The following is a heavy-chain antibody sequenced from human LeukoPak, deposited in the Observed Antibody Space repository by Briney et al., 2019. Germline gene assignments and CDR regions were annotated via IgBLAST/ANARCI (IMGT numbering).Heavy chain of an antibody. Sequence: GGSLRLSCAASGFTFSSYAMSWVRQAPGKGLEWVSAISGSGGSTYYADSVKGRFTISRDNSINTLYLQMNSLRAEDTAVYYCGTEGWNRPIDYWGQGTLVTVSS. CDR2: ISGSGGST. CDR3: GTEGWNRPIDY. V-gene: IGHV3-23*01. CDR1: GFTFSSYA. D-gene: IGHD1-1*01. J-gene: IGHJ4*02.